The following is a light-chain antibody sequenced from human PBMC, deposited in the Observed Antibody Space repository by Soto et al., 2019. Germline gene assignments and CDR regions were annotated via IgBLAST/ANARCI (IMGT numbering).Light chain of an antibody. CDR1: QIVNSN. CDR2: GAS. V-gene: IGKV3-15*01. CDR3: QQYNKWPPIT. J-gene: IGKJ5*01. Sequence: EIVMTQSPATLSLSPLETASLSCSASQIVNSNLAWYQQKLGQAPRVLIYGASTRATGIPAGFSGSGSGTEFTLTISSLQSEDFAVYYCQQYNKWPPITFGQGTRLE.